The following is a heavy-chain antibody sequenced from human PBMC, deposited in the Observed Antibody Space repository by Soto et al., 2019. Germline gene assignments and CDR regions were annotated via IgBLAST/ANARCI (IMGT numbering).Heavy chain of an antibody. CDR1: GFSFSNYA. V-gene: IGHV3-23*01. D-gene: IGHD2-8*02. CDR2: FGVDYVT. J-gene: IGHJ4*02. CDR3: AKAKGSFDHTGPDQ. Sequence: GGSLRLSCATFGFSFSNYAMSWVRQAPGKGLEWVSVFGVDYVTYYADSVRGRFTISRDNSKNTLYLQMNSLRAEDTALYYCAKAKGSFDHTGPDQWGQGTLVTVSS.